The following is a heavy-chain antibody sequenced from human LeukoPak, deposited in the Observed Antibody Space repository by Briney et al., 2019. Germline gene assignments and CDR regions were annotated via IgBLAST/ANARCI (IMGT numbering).Heavy chain of an antibody. J-gene: IGHJ4*02. Sequence: GGSLRLSCAASGFTFSSYAMHWVCQAPGKGLEWVAVISYDGSNKYYADSVKGRFTISRDNSKNTLYLQMNSLRAEDTAVYYCARDNRITMVRGVIITYYFDYWGQGTLVTVSS. CDR1: GFTFSSYA. CDR3: ARDNRITMVRGVIITYYFDY. D-gene: IGHD3-10*01. V-gene: IGHV3-30*04. CDR2: ISYDGSNK.